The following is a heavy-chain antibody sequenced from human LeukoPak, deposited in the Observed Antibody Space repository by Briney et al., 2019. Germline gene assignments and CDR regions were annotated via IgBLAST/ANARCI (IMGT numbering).Heavy chain of an antibody. J-gene: IGHJ4*02. V-gene: IGHV4-30-4*08. D-gene: IGHD2-2*01. Sequence: KPSETLSLTCTVSGGSISSGDYYWSWIRQPPGKGLEWIGYIYYSGSTYYNPSLKSRVTISVDTSKNQFSLKLSSVTAADTAVYYCARVVPAAEPHFDYWGQGTLVTVSS. CDR2: IYYSGST. CDR3: ARVVPAAEPHFDY. CDR1: GGSISSGDYY.